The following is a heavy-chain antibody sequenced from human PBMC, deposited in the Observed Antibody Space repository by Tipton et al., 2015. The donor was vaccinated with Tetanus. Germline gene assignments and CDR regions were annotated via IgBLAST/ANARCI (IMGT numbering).Heavy chain of an antibody. CDR1: GFTFRSFD. V-gene: IGHV3-30*18. Sequence: SLRLSCAGSGFTFRSFDMYWFRQSPGAGLEWVAAISYGGTDKYYADSVKGRFTISRDNSNNTLYLQVHSLSVEDTAVYYCAKDLSPNIGFDLWGRGTLVTVSS. D-gene: IGHD1/OR15-1a*01. J-gene: IGHJ2*01. CDR2: ISYGGTDK. CDR3: AKDLSPNIGFDL.